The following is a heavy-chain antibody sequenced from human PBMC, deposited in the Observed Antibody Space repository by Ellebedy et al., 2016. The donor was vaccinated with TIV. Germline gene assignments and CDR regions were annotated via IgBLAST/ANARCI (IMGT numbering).Heavy chain of an antibody. J-gene: IGHJ4*02. CDR3: ATWPSGYAPLDY. CDR1: GFTFSSYA. D-gene: IGHD3-3*01. CDR2: ISYDGSNK. V-gene: IGHV3-30-3*01. Sequence: GGSLRLSCAASGFTFSSYAMHWVRQAPGKGLEWVAVISYDGSNKYYADSVKGRFTISRDNSKNTLYLQMNTLRAEDTAVYYCATWPSGYAPLDYWGQGTLVTVSS.